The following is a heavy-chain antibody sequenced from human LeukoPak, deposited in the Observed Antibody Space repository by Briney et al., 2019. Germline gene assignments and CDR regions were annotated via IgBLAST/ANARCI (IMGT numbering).Heavy chain of an antibody. V-gene: IGHV1-2*02. CDR2: INPNSGGT. CDR1: GYTFTGYY. CDR3: AREWVPAAILTTNNNWFDP. D-gene: IGHD2-2*01. J-gene: IGHJ5*02. Sequence: ASVKVSCKASGYTFTGYYMHWVRQAPGQGLEWMGWINPNSGGTNYAQKFQGRVTMTRDTSIGTAYMELSRLRSDDTAVYYCAREWVPAAILTTNNNWFDPWGQGTLVTVSS.